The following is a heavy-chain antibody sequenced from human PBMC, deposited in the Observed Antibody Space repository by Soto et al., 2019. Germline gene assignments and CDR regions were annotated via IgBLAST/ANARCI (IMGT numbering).Heavy chain of an antibody. CDR1: GFTFSSYV. CDR2: ISSRGAST. J-gene: IGHJ3*02. V-gene: IGHV3-23*01. Sequence: EVQLLESGGALVQPGGSLRLSCAASGFTFSSYVMNWVRQAPGQGLQWVSSISSRGASTFYADSVKGRFTVSRDNSNNTLYLPIDSLSAEDTAIYYCAKDRWPYIWDRPLDIWGRGTVVIVSS. CDR3: AKDRWPYIWDRPLDI. D-gene: IGHD3-16*01.